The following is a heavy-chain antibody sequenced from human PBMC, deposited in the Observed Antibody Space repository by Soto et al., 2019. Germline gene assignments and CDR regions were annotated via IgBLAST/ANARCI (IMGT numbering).Heavy chain of an antibody. CDR1: GYTFTSYY. J-gene: IGHJ4*02. V-gene: IGHV1-46*01. CDR2: INPSGGST. Sequence: ASVKVSCKASGYTFTSYYMHWVRQAPGQGLEWMGIINPSGGSTSYAQKFQGRVTMTRDTSTSTVYMELSSLRSEDTAVYYCARVPPQRYYDSSGSPPDYWGQGTLVTVSS. CDR3: ARVPPQRYYDSSGSPPDY. D-gene: IGHD3-22*01.